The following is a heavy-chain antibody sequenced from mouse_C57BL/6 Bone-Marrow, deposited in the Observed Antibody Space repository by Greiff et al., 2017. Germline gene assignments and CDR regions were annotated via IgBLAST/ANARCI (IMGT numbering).Heavy chain of an antibody. D-gene: IGHD2-4*01. CDR1: GYTFTSYW. V-gene: IGHV1-59*01. J-gene: IGHJ2*01. CDR3: ARSIYDYDEGFDY. CDR2: IDPSDSYT. Sequence: QVQLQQPGAELVRPGTSVKLSCKASGYTFTSYWMHWVKQRPGQGLEWIGVIDPSDSYTNYNQKFKGKATLTVDTSSSTAYMQLSSLTSEDSAVYYCARSIYDYDEGFDYWGQGTTLTVSS.